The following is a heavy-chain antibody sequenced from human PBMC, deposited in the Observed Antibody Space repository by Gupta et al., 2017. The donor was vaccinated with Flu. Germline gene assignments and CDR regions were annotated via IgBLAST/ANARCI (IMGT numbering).Heavy chain of an antibody. J-gene: IGHJ4*02. CDR3: ARKGGGHCSGGTCYSFDY. D-gene: IGHD2-15*01. CDR2: IIPVFGPT. V-gene: IGHV1-69*01. Sequence: GQGLEWMGGIIPVFGPTNYAQKFQGRVTITADESTSTAYMELSSLRSEDTAVYYCARKGGGHCSGGTCYSFDYLGQGTLVTVSS.